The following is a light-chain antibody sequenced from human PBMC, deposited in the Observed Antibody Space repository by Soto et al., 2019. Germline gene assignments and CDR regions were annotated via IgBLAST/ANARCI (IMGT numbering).Light chain of an antibody. CDR2: GSS. V-gene: IGKV3-20*01. CDR1: QSVSSNY. CDR3: QQYGSSPGLFT. J-gene: IGKJ3*01. Sequence: EIVLTQSPGTLSLSPGERATLSCRASQSVSSNYLAWYQQKAGQAPRLLIYGSSSRATGIPDRFSGSGSGTDFTLAISRLEPEDFAVYLCQQYGSSPGLFTFGFGSKVDFK.